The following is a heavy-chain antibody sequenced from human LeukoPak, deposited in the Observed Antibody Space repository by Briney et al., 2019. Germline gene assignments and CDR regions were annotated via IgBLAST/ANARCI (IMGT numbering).Heavy chain of an antibody. CDR3: TRTVWYYDILTGLGYYAPFDY. J-gene: IGHJ4*02. CDR2: IYYSGST. D-gene: IGHD3-9*01. V-gene: IGHV4-59*12. CDR1: GGSINNYY. Sequence: SETLSLTCAVSGGSINNYYWSWIRQPPGKGLEWIGYIYYSGSTNYNPSLKSRVTISVDTSKNQFSLKLSSVTAADTAVYYCTRTVWYYDILTGLGYYAPFDYWGQGTLVIVSS.